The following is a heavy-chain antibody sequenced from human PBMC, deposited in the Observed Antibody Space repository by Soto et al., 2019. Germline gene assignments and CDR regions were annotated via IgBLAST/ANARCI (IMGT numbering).Heavy chain of an antibody. J-gene: IGHJ6*02. Sequence: GSGPTLVNPTQTLTLTCTFSGFSLSTSGMCVSWIRQPPGKALEWLALIDWDDDKYYSTSLKTRLTISKDTSKNQVVLTMTNMDPVDTATYYCARIPLGYCSGGSCYPPHYYYYGMDVWGQGTTVTVSS. CDR3: ARIPLGYCSGGSCYPPHYYYYGMDV. CDR2: IDWDDDK. D-gene: IGHD2-15*01. CDR1: GFSLSTSGMC. V-gene: IGHV2-70*01.